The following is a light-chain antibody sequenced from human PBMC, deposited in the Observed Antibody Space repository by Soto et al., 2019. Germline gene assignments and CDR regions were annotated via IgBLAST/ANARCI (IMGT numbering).Light chain of an antibody. J-gene: IGLJ1*01. CDR3: SSYAGNNNFV. CDR2: EAS. Sequence: QSALTQPASASGSPGQSITISCTGTSSDVGTYNLVSWYQQHPGNAPRLMIYEASKRPSGVPDRFSGSKSGNTASLTVSGLQAEDEADYYCSSYAGNNNFVFGSGTKVTVL. CDR1: SSDVGTYNL. V-gene: IGLV2-8*01.